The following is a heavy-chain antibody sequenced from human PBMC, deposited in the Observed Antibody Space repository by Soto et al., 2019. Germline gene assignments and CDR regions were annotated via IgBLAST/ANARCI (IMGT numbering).Heavy chain of an antibody. J-gene: IGHJ3*02. CDR1: VFPCNRYC. Sequence: GSLGLWFASSVFPCNRYCMCGARTAPGKGLDWVANINQYGIDKYYVDSVKGRFTVSRDNAKNSLYLQMNSLRAEDTAVYYCASQPILLGWYYYDSSGYYGDDAFDILGQGTMVPVSS. CDR3: ASQPILLGWYYYDSSGYYGDDAFDI. D-gene: IGHD3-22*01. V-gene: IGHV3-7*03. CDR2: INQYGIDK.